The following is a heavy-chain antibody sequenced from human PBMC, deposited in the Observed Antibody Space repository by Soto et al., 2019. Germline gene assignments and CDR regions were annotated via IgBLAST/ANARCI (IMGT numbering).Heavy chain of an antibody. J-gene: IGHJ4*03. D-gene: IGHD2-21*01. V-gene: IGHV1-69*01. CDR3: AGVSPSICGGGNCYRLDSYFDS. Sequence: QVQLVQSGAEVKKPGSSLKVSCKTSGVTFSTSGISWVRQGPGQGLEWMGGIIPLFGTPKYARKFQGRVSITADDSATTTYLEFSGLRSDDTATYYSAGVSPSICGGGNCYRLDSYFDSWGQGSQVVVSS. CDR2: IIPLFGTP. CDR1: GVTFSTSG.